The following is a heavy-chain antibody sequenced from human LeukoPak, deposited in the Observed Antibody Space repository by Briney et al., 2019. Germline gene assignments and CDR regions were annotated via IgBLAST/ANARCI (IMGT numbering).Heavy chain of an antibody. CDR1: VYTFTSYG. Sequence: GASVKVSCTASVYTFTSYGITWVRQAPGQRLGWMGWISAYNGNRNYAQKLQGRVTMTTDTSTSTVYMELRSLTSDDTGVYYCARSTWETAHSYYYNGMDVWGLETTVTVSS. CDR3: ARSTWETAHSYYYNGMDV. D-gene: IGHD5-18*01. CDR2: ISAYNGNR. J-gene: IGHJ6*02. V-gene: IGHV1-18*01.